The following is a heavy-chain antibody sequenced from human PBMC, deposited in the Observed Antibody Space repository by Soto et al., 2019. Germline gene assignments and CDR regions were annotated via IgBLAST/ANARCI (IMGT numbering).Heavy chain of an antibody. V-gene: IGHV3-23*04. J-gene: IGHJ3*02. D-gene: IGHD6-13*01. CDR3: AKDIRHSPHALDI. Sequence: EVQLVESGGGLIQPGGSLRLSCGASGFTFTNYAMNWVRQAPGKGLEWVSGISGSGGTTYYADSVKGRFTISRDNSKNTLYLQMNSLRPVDTAVYYCAKDIRHSPHALDIWGQGTMVTVSS. CDR1: GFTFTNYA. CDR2: ISGSGGTT.